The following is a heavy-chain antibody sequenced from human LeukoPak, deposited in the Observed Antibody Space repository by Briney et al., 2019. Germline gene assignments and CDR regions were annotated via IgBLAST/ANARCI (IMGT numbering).Heavy chain of an antibody. CDR2: IKQDGSEK. J-gene: IGHJ4*02. CDR3: ARDGSIFGVGNFDY. D-gene: IGHD3-3*01. V-gene: IGHV3-7*01. CDR1: GFTFSSYW. Sequence: PGGSLRLSCAVSGFTFSSYWMSWVRQAPGKGLEWVANIKQDGSEKYYVDSVKGRFTISRDNAKNSLYLQMNSLRAEDTAVYYCARDGSIFGVGNFDYWGQGTLVTVSS.